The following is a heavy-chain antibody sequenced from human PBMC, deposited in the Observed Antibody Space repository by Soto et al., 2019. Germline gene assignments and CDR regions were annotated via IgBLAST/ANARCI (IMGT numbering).Heavy chain of an antibody. CDR3: ARGDYDFWTPVNYYYYGMDV. D-gene: IGHD3-3*01. J-gene: IGHJ6*02. CDR2: INHSGST. V-gene: IGHV4-34*01. Sequence: SETLSLTRAVHGGSLRGYYWSWIRQRRGKGLDWIGEINHSGSTNYNPSLKSRVTISVDTSKNQFSLKLSSVTAADTAVYYCARGDYDFWTPVNYYYYGMDVWGQGTTVTVSS. CDR1: GGSLRGYY.